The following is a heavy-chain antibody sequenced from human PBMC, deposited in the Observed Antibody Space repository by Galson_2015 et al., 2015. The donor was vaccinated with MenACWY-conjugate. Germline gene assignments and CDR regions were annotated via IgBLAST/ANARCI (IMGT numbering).Heavy chain of an antibody. J-gene: IGHJ4*02. CDR3: ARIGYSSSSFDY. Sequence: SLRLSCAASGFTFSNYWMSWVRQAPGKGLEWVANIKQDGSVKYYVDSVRGRFTVSRDNPKNSVYLQMNSLRAEDTAVYYCARIGYSSSSFDYWGQGALVTVSS. CDR1: GFTFSNYW. V-gene: IGHV3-7*03. D-gene: IGHD6-6*01. CDR2: IKQDGSVK.